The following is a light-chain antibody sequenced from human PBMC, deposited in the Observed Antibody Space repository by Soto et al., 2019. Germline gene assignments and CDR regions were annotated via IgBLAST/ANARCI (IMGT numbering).Light chain of an antibody. V-gene: IGLV2-23*01. Sequence: QSALTQPASVSGSPGQSITISCTGTSSDVGSYNLVSWYQQHPGKAPKRMIYEGSKRPSGVSNRFSGSKSGNTASLTISGLQAEDEADYYGCSDAGSSTVVFGGGTKLTV. J-gene: IGLJ2*01. CDR3: CSDAGSSTVV. CDR1: SSDVGSYNL. CDR2: EGS.